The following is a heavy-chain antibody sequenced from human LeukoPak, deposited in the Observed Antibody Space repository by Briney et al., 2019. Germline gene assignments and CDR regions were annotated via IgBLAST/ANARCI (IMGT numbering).Heavy chain of an antibody. CDR3: ASERVANDCSGGSCYLGY. J-gene: IGHJ4*02. D-gene: IGHD2-15*01. CDR2: INPSGGST. Sequence: ASVKVSCKASGGTFSSYAISWVRQAPGQGLEWMGIINPSGGSTSYAQKFQGRVTMTRDASTSTVYMELSSLRSEDTAVYYCASERVANDCSGGSCYLGYWGQGTLVTVSS. CDR1: GGTFSSYA. V-gene: IGHV1-46*03.